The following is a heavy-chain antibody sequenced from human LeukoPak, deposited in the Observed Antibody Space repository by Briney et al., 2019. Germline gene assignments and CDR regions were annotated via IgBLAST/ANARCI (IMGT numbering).Heavy chain of an antibody. V-gene: IGHV4-38-2*02. CDR2: IYHSGST. J-gene: IGHJ4*02. CDR3: ARGVVVPAPFDY. Sequence: SETLSLTCTVSGYSIGSGYYWGWIRQPPGKGLEWIGSIYHSGSTYYNPSLKSRVTISVDTSKNQFSLKLSSVTAADTAVYYCARGVVVPAPFDYWGQGTLVTVSS. D-gene: IGHD2-2*01. CDR1: GYSIGSGYY.